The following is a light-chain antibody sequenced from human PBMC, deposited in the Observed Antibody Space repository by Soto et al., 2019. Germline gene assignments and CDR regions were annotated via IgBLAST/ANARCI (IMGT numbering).Light chain of an antibody. CDR2: NAS. V-gene: IGKV1-5*03. CDR3: QYWDDYSWT. J-gene: IGKJ1*01. CDR1: QSITDW. Sequence: DIQMTQSRSTLSASVGDRVTITCRASQSITDWLAWYQQKPGKAPKFLIYNASNLEGGVPSRFSGSGSGTEFTLTISSVQPDDFATYYCQYWDDYSWTFGQGTKVEIK.